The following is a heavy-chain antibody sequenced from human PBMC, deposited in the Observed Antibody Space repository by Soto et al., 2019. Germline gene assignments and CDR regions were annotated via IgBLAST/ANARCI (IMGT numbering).Heavy chain of an antibody. CDR1: GGSISSSSYY. Sequence: SETLSLTCTVSGGSISSSSYYWGWIRQPPGKGLEWIGSIYYSGSTYYNPSLKSRVTISVDTSKNQFSLKLSSVTAADTAVYYCARRNSSMWLYYYYYGMDVWGKGTTVTVS. CDR3: ARRNSSMWLYYYYYGMDV. J-gene: IGHJ6*04. CDR2: IYYSGST. D-gene: IGHD5-12*01. V-gene: IGHV4-39*01.